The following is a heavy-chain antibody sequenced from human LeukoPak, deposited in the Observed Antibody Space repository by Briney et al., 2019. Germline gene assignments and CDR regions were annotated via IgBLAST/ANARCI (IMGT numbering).Heavy chain of an antibody. CDR1: GFTFSDYW. Sequence: GGSLRLSSAVSGFTFSDYWVNWVRQAPGKGLEWVASIRQDGGEKSYVDSVKGRFTISRDNTKNSLYLQMSSLRAEDTAVYYCARDGTAAGLYFDLWGQGTLVTVSS. CDR2: IRQDGGEK. D-gene: IGHD6-13*01. J-gene: IGHJ4*01. CDR3: ARDGTAAGLYFDL. V-gene: IGHV3-7*01.